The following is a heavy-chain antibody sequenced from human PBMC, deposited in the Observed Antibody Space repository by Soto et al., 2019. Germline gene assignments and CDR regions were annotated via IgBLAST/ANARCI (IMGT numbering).Heavy chain of an antibody. CDR2: IYPGDSDT. CDR3: ARLGTLLRIAASKYYYYGMDV. V-gene: IGHV5-51*01. CDR1: GYSFTSYW. J-gene: IGHJ6*02. D-gene: IGHD6-6*01. Sequence: PGESLKISCKGSGYSFTSYWIGWVRQMPGKGLEWMGIIYPGDSDTRYSPSFQGQVTISADKSISTAYLQWSSLKASDTAMYYCARLGTLLRIAASKYYYYGMDVWGQGTTVTVSS.